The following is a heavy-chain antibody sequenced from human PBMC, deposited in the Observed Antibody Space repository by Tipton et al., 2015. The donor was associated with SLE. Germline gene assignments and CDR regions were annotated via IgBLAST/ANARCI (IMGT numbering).Heavy chain of an antibody. D-gene: IGHD4/OR15-4a*01. Sequence: QLVQSGAEVKKPGSSVKVSCKASGGTFSSYAISWVRQAPGQGLEWMGGIIPILGIVNYAQKFQGRVTITTDESTSTAYMGLSSLRSEGPAGYYCAGAQSGLRYFQHWGQGTLVTVSS. J-gene: IGHJ1*01. CDR2: IIPILGIV. V-gene: IGHV1-69*05. CDR1: GGTFSSYA. CDR3: AGAQSGLRYFQH.